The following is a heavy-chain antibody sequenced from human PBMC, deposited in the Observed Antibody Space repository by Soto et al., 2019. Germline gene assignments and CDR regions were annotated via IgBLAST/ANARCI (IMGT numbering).Heavy chain of an antibody. D-gene: IGHD4-4*01. CDR2: IDSDGSST. Sequence: EVQLVESGGGLVQPGESLRLACAASGFTFSSYWMHWVRQAPGKGLVWVSRIDSDGSSTTYADPMKGRFTISRDNAKNTLYLQLDGLRAEDTAVYYCARGGTSSNYVNYWGQGTLVTVSS. CDR1: GFTFSSYW. V-gene: IGHV3-74*03. CDR3: ARGGTSSNYVNY. J-gene: IGHJ4*02.